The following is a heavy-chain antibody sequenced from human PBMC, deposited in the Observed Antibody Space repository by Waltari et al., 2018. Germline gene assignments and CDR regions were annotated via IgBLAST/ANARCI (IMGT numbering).Heavy chain of an antibody. D-gene: IGHD4-17*01. CDR3: VKDGDYSLPAYDAFDI. J-gene: IGHJ3*02. CDR2: IRYDGTTA. V-gene: IGHV3-30*02. CDR1: GIAFSNFA. Sequence: VQLVESGGGVVQPGGSLRLSCAASGIAFSNFAIHWVRQSPARGLEWVAFIRYDGTTAYYADSVLGRFTVSRDNSDNKSHLQMNSLRPEDTAVYYCVKDGDYSLPAYDAFDI.